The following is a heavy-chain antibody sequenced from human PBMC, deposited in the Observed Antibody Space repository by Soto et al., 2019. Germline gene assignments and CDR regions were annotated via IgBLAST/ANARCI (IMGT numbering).Heavy chain of an antibody. Sequence: SGGSLRLSCAASGFTVSSNYMSWVRQAPGKGLEWVSVIYSGGSTYYADSVKGRFTISRDNSKNTLYLQMNSLRAEDTAVYYCARALTAALHFDYWGQGTLVTVSS. V-gene: IGHV3-53*01. CDR2: IYSGGST. J-gene: IGHJ4*02. D-gene: IGHD2-2*01. CDR3: ARALTAALHFDY. CDR1: GFTVSSNY.